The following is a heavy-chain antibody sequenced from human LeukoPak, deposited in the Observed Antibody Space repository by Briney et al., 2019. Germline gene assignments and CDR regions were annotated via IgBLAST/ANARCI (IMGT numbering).Heavy chain of an antibody. V-gene: IGHV1-24*01. CDR3: ATDNGLGSNAFDY. CDR1: GYTLTELS. J-gene: IGHJ4*02. D-gene: IGHD4-11*01. CDR2: FDPEDGET. Sequence: GASVKASCKVSGYTLTELSMHWVRQAPGKGLEWMGGFDPEDGETIYAQKFQGRVTMTEDTSTDTAYMELSSLRSEDTAVYYCATDNGLGSNAFDYWGQGTLVTVSS.